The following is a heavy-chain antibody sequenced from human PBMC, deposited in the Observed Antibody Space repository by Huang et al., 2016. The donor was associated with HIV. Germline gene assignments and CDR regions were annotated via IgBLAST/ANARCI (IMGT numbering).Heavy chain of an antibody. CDR3: VSHGSGTADY. J-gene: IGHJ4*02. Sequence: QVQLQESGPGLVKPSETLSLSCTVSGDSVSSASYYWSWIRQPPGRGLEWIGYIYFSGVTNYNPSLKSRVTISIDTSKNQFSLRLSSVTAADTAVYYCVSHGSGTADYWGQGTLVTVSS. D-gene: IGHD3-10*01. CDR1: GDSVSSASYY. V-gene: IGHV4-61*01. CDR2: IYFSGVT.